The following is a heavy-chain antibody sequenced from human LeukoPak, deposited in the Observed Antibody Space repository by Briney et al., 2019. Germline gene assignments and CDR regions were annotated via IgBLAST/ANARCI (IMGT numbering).Heavy chain of an antibody. Sequence: SETLSLTCTVSGGSISSISYYWGWIRQPPGKGLEWIGEIKHSESTNYNPSLKSRVTISVDTSKHQFSLKLSSVTAADTAVYYCARAARRDSTLYYYGMDVWGQGTTVTVSS. CDR3: ARAARRDSTLYYYGMDV. J-gene: IGHJ6*02. CDR1: GGSISSISYY. V-gene: IGHV4-39*07. CDR2: IKHSEST. D-gene: IGHD6-13*01.